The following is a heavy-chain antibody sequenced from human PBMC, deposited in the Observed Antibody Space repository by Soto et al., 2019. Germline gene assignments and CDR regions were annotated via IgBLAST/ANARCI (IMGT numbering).Heavy chain of an antibody. CDR1: GGSISSGGYY. Sequence: PSETLSLTCTVSGGSISSGGYYWSWIRQHPGKGLEWIGYIYYSGSTYYNPSLKSRVTISVDTSKNQFSLKLSSVTAADTAVYYCARYTARSFWFDPWGQGTLVTVSS. J-gene: IGHJ5*02. CDR3: ARYTARSFWFDP. D-gene: IGHD5-18*01. V-gene: IGHV4-31*03. CDR2: IYYSGST.